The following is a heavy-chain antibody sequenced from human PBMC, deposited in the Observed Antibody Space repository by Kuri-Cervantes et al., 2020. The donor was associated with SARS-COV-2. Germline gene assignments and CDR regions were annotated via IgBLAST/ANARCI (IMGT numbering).Heavy chain of an antibody. J-gene: IGHJ3*02. D-gene: IGHD1-20*01. CDR3: ARHMYKSNPGDAFDI. Sequence: GSLRLSCTVSGGSITSNYNWGWIRQPPGKGLGWIGTISYSGHTYYNPSLKSRVAMFIDTSKNQFSLKLYSLTAADTSVYYCARHMYKSNPGDAFDISGRGTLVTVSS. CDR2: ISYSGHT. V-gene: IGHV4-39*01. CDR1: GGSITSNYN.